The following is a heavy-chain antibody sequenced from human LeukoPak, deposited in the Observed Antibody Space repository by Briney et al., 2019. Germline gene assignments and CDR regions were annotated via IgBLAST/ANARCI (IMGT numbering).Heavy chain of an antibody. Sequence: PGGSLRLSCAASGFTFSSYGMHWVRQAPGKGLEWVAGIWYDGSNKYYADSVKGRFTISRDNSKNTLYLQMNSLRAEDTAVYYCARDLYYYDSSGYFDYWGQGTLVTVSS. V-gene: IGHV3-33*01. CDR3: ARDLYYYDSSGYFDY. CDR2: IWYDGSNK. CDR1: GFTFSSYG. J-gene: IGHJ4*02. D-gene: IGHD3-22*01.